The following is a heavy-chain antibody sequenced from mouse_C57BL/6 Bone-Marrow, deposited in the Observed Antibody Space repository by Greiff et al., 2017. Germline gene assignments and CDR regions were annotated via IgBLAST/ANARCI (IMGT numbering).Heavy chain of an antibody. J-gene: IGHJ3*01. CDR3: TREGYGNFAWFAY. D-gene: IGHD2-10*02. V-gene: IGHV1-15*01. CDR2: IDPETGGT. Sequence: QVQLQQSGAELVRPGASVTLSCKASGYTFTDYEMHWVKQTPVHGLEWIGAIDPETGGTAYNQKFKGKAILTADKSSSTAYMELRSLTSEDSAVDYCTREGYGNFAWFAYWGQGTLVTVSA. CDR1: GYTFTDYE.